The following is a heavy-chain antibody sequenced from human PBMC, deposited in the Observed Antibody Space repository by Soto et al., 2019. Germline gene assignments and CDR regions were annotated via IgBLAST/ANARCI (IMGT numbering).Heavy chain of an antibody. V-gene: IGHV1-3*01. CDR1: GYTFTRYT. Sequence: ASVKVSCKASGYTFTRYTMNWVRQAPGQRLEWMGWINPDNGNTKSSQEFQDRVIITRDTSASTAYMDLSSLRSEDTAVYYCARGIATGQLDPWGQGTLVTVSS. D-gene: IGHD2-15*01. CDR3: ARGIATGQLDP. CDR2: INPDNGNT. J-gene: IGHJ5*02.